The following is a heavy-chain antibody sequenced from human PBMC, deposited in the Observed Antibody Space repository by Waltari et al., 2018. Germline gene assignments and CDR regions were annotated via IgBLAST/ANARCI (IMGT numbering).Heavy chain of an antibody. J-gene: IGHJ4*02. CDR2: VYYPGTT. CDR3: ARERGYDGFDF. V-gene: IGHV4-59*01. Sequence: QVHLQESGPGLVKPSETLSLTCAVSGGSISGYYWSWIRQPPGKGLAWIGDVYYPGTTHYNPSLKGRVTMSVDTSANQCSLKLASVTAADTAVYYCARERGYDGFDFWGQGTLATVSS. D-gene: IGHD3-16*01. CDR1: GGSISGYY.